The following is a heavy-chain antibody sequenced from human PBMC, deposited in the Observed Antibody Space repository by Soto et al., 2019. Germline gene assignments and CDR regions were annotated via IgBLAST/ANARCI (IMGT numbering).Heavy chain of an antibody. Sequence: SETLSLTCTVSGGSISSSSYYWGWIRQPPGKGLEWIGSIYYSGSTYYNPSLKSRVTISVDTSKNQFSLKLSSVTAADTAVYYCARHSIAAAVYWGQGTLVTVSS. V-gene: IGHV4-39*01. D-gene: IGHD6-13*01. CDR2: IYYSGST. CDR3: ARHSIAAAVY. CDR1: GGSISSSSYY. J-gene: IGHJ4*02.